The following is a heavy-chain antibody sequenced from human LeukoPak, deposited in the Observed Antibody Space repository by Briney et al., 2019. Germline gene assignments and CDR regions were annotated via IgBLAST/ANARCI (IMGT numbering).Heavy chain of an antibody. CDR2: ISSSSSTI. Sequence: GGSLRLSCAASGFTFSSYSMNWVRQAPGKGLEWVSYISSSSSTIYYADSVKGRFTISRDNAKNSLYLQMNSLRAEDTAVYFCARDSRSDSSGHAPWGQGSLVTVSS. V-gene: IGHV3-48*01. CDR3: ARDSRSDSSGHAP. J-gene: IGHJ5*02. D-gene: IGHD3-22*01. CDR1: GFTFSSYS.